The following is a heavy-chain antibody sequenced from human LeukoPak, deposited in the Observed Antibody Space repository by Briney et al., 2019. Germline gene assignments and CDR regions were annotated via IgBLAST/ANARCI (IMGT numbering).Heavy chain of an antibody. J-gene: IGHJ6*02. V-gene: IGHV3-33*01. D-gene: IGHD5-18*01. CDR1: GFTFSSYG. CDR2: IWYDGSNK. CDR3: ARDGPIDTAMVTGAYYYYYGMDV. Sequence: GGSLRLSCAASGFTFSSYGMHWVRQAPGKGLEWVAVIWYDGSNKYYADSVKGRFTISRDNSKNTLYLQMNSLRAEDTAVYYCARDGPIDTAMVTGAYYYYYGMDVWGQGTTVTVSS.